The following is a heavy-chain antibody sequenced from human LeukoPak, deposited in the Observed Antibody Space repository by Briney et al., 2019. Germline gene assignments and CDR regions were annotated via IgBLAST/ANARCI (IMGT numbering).Heavy chain of an antibody. CDR2: INHSGST. V-gene: IGHV4-34*01. J-gene: IGHJ4*02. CDR1: GGSFSGYY. CDR3: ARELVDIVVVVGAMTQPYYFDY. D-gene: IGHD2-15*01. Sequence: SETLSLTCAVYGGSFSGYYWSWIRQPPGKGLEWIGEINHSGSTNYNPSLKSRVTISVDTSKNQFSLKLSSVTAADTAVYYCARELVDIVVVVGAMTQPYYFDYWGQGTLVTVSS.